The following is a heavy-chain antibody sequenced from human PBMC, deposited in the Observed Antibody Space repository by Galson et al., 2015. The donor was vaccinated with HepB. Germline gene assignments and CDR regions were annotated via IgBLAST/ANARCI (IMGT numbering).Heavy chain of an antibody. D-gene: IGHD4-11*01. CDR2: ISGSGGRT. Sequence: SLRLSCAASGFTFSSYAMTWVRRTPGKGLQWVSGISGSGGRTYYADSVKGRFTISRDNSKNRLYLQMNSLRAEDTAVYYCAKASGADSKYVNYYHYNGMDVWGHGTTVTVSS. V-gene: IGHV3-23*01. J-gene: IGHJ6*02. CDR1: GFTFSSYA. CDR3: AKASGADSKYVNYYHYNGMDV.